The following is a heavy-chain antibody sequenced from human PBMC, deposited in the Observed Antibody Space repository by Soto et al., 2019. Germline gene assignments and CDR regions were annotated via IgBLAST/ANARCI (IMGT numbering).Heavy chain of an antibody. Sequence: GGPLRLSCAASGFAFGHYPIHRVRQARGRATHWVAVIRSDGSSKDYGDPVPGRFTISRDNSKNTVYLQMNSLRAEDTAVYYCARDWWEEPAGKETVSQFDYWGQGILLTTS. V-gene: IGHV3-33*01. CDR2: IRSDGSSK. CDR1: GFAFGHYP. CDR3: ARDWWEEPAGKETVSQFDY. D-gene: IGHD6-13*01. J-gene: IGHJ4*02.